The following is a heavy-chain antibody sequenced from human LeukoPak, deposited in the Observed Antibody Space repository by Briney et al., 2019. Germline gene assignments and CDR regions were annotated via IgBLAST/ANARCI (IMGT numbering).Heavy chain of an antibody. CDR2: VSYSGST. CDR1: GGSVTSNY. J-gene: IGHJ4*02. D-gene: IGHD6-13*01. Sequence: SETLSLTCTVSGGSVTSNYWSWIRQPPRKGLELIGYVSYSGSTNSNPSLKSRVTILVDTSKNQFSLNLSPVTAADTAVYYCARRGIAAAGYDYWGQGTLVTVSS. V-gene: IGHV4-59*08. CDR3: ARRGIAAAGYDY.